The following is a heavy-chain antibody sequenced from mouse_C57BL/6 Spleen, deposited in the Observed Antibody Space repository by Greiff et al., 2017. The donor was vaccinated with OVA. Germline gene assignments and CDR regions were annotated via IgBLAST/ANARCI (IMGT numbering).Heavy chain of an antibody. J-gene: IGHJ4*01. CDR3: AGYDYDEEYAMDY. V-gene: IGHV2-2*01. CDR1: GFSLTSYG. CDR2: IWSGGST. Sequence: QVQLMESGPGLVQPSQSLSITCTVSGFSLTSYGVHWVRQSPGKGLEWLGVIWSGGSTDYTAAFISRLSISKDNSKSQVFFKMNSLQADDTAIYYCAGYDYDEEYAMDYWGQGTSVTVSS. D-gene: IGHD2-4*01.